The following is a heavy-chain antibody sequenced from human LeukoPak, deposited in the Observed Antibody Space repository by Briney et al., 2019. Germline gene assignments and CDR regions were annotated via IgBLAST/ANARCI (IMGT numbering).Heavy chain of an antibody. J-gene: IGHJ4*02. CDR2: INPNSGGT. V-gene: IGHV1-2*02. D-gene: IGHD6-13*01. CDR3: ATSRIAAPGTGFDY. Sequence: ASVKVSCKASGYTFTGYYMHWVRQAPGQGLEWMGWINPNSGGTNYAQKFQGRVTMTRDTSISTAYMELSRLRSDDTAVYYCATSRIAAPGTGFDYWGQGTLVTVSS. CDR1: GYTFTGYY.